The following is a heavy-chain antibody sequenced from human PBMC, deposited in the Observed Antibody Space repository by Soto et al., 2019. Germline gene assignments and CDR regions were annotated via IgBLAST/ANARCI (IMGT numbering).Heavy chain of an antibody. Sequence: ASVKVSCKASGYTFPSYYMHWVRQAPGQGLEWMGIINPSGVSTSYAQKFQGRVTMTRDTSTSTVYMELSSLRSEDTAVYYCARDPVGTASGYSSETAYGMDVWGQGTTVTVSS. V-gene: IGHV1-46*01. D-gene: IGHD6-25*01. CDR3: ARDPVGTASGYSSETAYGMDV. CDR1: GYTFPSYY. CDR2: INPSGVST. J-gene: IGHJ6*02.